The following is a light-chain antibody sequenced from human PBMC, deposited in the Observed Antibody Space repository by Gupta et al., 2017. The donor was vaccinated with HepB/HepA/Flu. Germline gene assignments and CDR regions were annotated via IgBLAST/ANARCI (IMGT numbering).Light chain of an antibody. V-gene: IGKV2-40*01. CDR1: QSLLDSDDGNNY. CDR3: MQRIEFPYT. J-gene: IGKJ2*01. CDR2: TLS. Sequence: DIVMTKTLLSLPVTPVEPAAIFCWSSQSLLDSDDGNNYLDWYLQKPGQSPQLLIYTLSYRASGVPYRFSGSRSGTDFTLKISSVEAEDFGVYYCMQRIEFPYTFGQGTKLEIK.